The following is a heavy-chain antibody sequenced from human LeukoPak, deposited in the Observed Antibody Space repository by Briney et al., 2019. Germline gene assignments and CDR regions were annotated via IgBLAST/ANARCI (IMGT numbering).Heavy chain of an antibody. D-gene: IGHD2-8*01. CDR2: ITNSADNA. CDR3: VKDARRTSGWYYFDY. Sequence: GGSLRLSCAASGFTFSFSAMGWVRQAPGKGLEWVSGITNSADNAYYADSVKGRFSISRDNSKDTLYLQMNSLRAEDTAVYYCVKDARRTSGWYYFDYWGQGSLVTVSS. J-gene: IGHJ4*02. V-gene: IGHV3-23*01. CDR1: GFTFSFSA.